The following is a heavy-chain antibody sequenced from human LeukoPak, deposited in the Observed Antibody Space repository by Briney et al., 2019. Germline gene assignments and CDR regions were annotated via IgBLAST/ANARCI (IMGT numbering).Heavy chain of an antibody. CDR1: GGSISRSNYY. CDR3: ARSHWGPYGSRIANWFDP. J-gene: IGHJ5*02. V-gene: IGHV4-39*07. Sequence: PSETLSLTCTVSGGSISRSNYYWGWIRQPPGKGLEWLGSIYDSGSTYYNPSLKSRVTISVDTSKNQFSLKLSSVTAADTAVYYCARSHWGPYGSRIANWFDPWGQGTLVTVSS. CDR2: IYDSGST. D-gene: IGHD6-13*01.